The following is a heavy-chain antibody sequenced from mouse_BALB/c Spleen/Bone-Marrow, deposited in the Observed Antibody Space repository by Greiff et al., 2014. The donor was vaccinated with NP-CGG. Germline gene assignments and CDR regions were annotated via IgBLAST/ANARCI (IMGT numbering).Heavy chain of an antibody. CDR2: IYPGDGST. CDR3: AISDDGLPYSSHS. D-gene: IGHD2-3*01. Sequence: QVQLQQPRPVLVNPGALVKISCQPSGYPFTSYDINWVKQRPGQGLEWIGWIYPGDGSTKYNEKFKGKATLTADRSSSTAYMQRSSLTSENSAVYFCAISDDGLPYSSHSWGQGTSLSVSS. V-gene: IGHV1S56*01. J-gene: IGHJ2*02. CDR1: GYPFTSYD.